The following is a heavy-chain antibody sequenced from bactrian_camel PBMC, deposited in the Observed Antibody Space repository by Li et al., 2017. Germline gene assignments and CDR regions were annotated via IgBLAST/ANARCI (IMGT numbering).Heavy chain of an antibody. D-gene: IGHD2*01. CDR2: VDGTGNT. J-gene: IGHJ4*01. CDR1: GNTRNTHC. V-gene: IGHV3S53*01. Sequence: VQLVESGGGSVQAGGSLRLSCAFSGNTRNTHCTAWFRQAPGKEREGVAFVDGTGNTAVADSVKGRFTISRDDAKNSVYLQMNSLKLEDTAMYYCAADFGPYCSGSYLARRANFEGQGTQVTVS.